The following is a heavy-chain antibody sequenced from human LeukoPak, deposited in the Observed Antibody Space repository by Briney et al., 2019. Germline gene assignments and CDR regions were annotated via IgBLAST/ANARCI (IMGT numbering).Heavy chain of an antibody. Sequence: PGGSLRLSCAASGFTFSDYHMSWIRQAPGKGLEWVSYISSSGNTIYYADSVKGRFTISRDNAKNSLYLQMNSLRAEDTAVYYCARERWYDSSRAIDGIDYWGQGTLVTVSS. CDR3: ARERWYDSSRAIDGIDY. D-gene: IGHD3-22*01. CDR2: ISSSGNTI. CDR1: GFTFSDYH. V-gene: IGHV3-11*01. J-gene: IGHJ4*02.